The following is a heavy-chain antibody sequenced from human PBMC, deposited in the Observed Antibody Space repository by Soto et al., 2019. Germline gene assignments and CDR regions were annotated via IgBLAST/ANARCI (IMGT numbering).Heavy chain of an antibody. Sequence: QVQLVQSGAEVKKPGSSVKVSCKASGGTFSSYAISWVRQAPGQGLEWMGGIIPIFGTANYAQKFQGRVTITAEKSTSTAYMELSSLRFEDTAVYYCARDRPVFGVGATVAFDIWGQGTMVTVSS. V-gene: IGHV1-69*06. CDR2: IIPIFGTA. CDR1: GGTFSSYA. CDR3: ARDRPVFGVGATVAFDI. J-gene: IGHJ3*02. D-gene: IGHD1-26*01.